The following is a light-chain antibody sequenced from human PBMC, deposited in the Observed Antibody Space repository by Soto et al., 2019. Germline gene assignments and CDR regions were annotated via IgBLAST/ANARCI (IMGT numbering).Light chain of an antibody. Sequence: EIVLTQSPGTLPLSPGERATLSCRASQSVSSSYLAWYQQKPGQAPRLLIYGASSRATGIPDRFSGSGSGTDFTLTISRLEPEDFAVYYCQQYGNSPTWTFGQGTKVEIK. J-gene: IGKJ1*01. CDR2: GAS. CDR3: QQYGNSPTWT. V-gene: IGKV3-20*01. CDR1: QSVSSSY.